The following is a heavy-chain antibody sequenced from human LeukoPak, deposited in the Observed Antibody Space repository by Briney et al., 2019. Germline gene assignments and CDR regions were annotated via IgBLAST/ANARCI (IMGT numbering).Heavy chain of an antibody. CDR2: IWYDGSNK. J-gene: IGHJ4*02. CDR1: GFTFSTYG. D-gene: IGHD1-1*01. Sequence: GGSLRLSRAASGFTFSTYGMHWVRQAPGKGLEWVAVIWYDGSNKFYGDSVKGRFTISRDNSKNTLYLQMNSLRAEDTAVYYCARDEGFEVTGNLDSWGQGTLVTVSS. V-gene: IGHV3-33*01. CDR3: ARDEGFEVTGNLDS.